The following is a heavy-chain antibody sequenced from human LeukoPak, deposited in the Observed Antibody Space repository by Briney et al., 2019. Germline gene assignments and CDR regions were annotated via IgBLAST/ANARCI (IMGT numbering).Heavy chain of an antibody. V-gene: IGHV4-39*01. CDR1: GGSISSSSYY. CDR3: AKEGGYCSGGSCYPLQFDY. D-gene: IGHD2-15*01. J-gene: IGHJ4*02. Sequence: PSETLSLTCTASGGSISSSSYYWGWIRQPPGKGLEWIGSIYYSGTTYYNPSLKSRVTISVDTSKNQFSLKLSSVTAADTAVYYCAKEGGYCSGGSCYPLQFDYWGQGTLVTVSS. CDR2: IYYSGTT.